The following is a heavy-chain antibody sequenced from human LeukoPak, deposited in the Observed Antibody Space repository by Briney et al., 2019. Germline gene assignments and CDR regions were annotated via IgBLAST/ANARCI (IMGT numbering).Heavy chain of an antibody. CDR2: IDHSGST. CDR3: ARQITGDYYYYMDG. CDR1: GYSISSGYY. J-gene: IGHJ6*03. Sequence: PSDTLSLTCAVSGYSISSGYYWGWIRPPPGNWVEWIGSIDHSGSTYYKPSLKSRVTISVDTSKNHFYVELSSVISADTAVYSCARQITGDYYYYMDGWGKGTTVTVS. V-gene: IGHV4-38-2*01.